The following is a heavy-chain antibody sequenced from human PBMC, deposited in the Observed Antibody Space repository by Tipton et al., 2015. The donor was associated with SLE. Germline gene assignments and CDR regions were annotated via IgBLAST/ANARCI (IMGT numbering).Heavy chain of an antibody. D-gene: IGHD3-3*01. CDR2: ISHSSSTI. J-gene: IGHJ4*02. V-gene: IGHV3-48*01. CDR1: GLSFSSYW. Sequence: GSLRLSCVASGLSFSSYWMTWVRQAPGKGLEWVAYISHSSSTIYYADSVKGRFTISRDNALYLQMNSLTAEDTAVYYCARDFWSGYYRAYDYWGQGTLVTVSS. CDR3: ARDFWSGYYRAYDY.